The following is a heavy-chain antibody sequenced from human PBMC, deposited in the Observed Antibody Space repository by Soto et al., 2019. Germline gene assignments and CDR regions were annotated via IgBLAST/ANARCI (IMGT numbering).Heavy chain of an antibody. CDR2: IDWDDDK. CDR3: ARIRGYCSSTSCYAPAYYYYYYMDV. V-gene: IGHV2-70*11. J-gene: IGHJ6*03. CDR1: GFSLSTSGMC. Sequence: SGPTLVNPTQTLTLTCTFSGFSLSTSGMCVSWIRQPPGKALEWLARIDWDDDKYYSTSLKTRLTISKDTSKNQVVLTMTNMDPVDTATYYCARIRGYCSSTSCYAPAYYYYYYMDVWGKGT. D-gene: IGHD2-2*01.